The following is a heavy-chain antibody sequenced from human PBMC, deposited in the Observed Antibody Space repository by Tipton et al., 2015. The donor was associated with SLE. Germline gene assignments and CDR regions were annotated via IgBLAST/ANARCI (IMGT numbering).Heavy chain of an antibody. J-gene: IGHJ4*02. CDR2: IYGNGNS. D-gene: IGHD4-11*01. CDR3: ARQEAYFHGSNLYYFDS. Sequence: TLSLTCAVSGYSISSGYYWGGIRQPPGKGLEWIGSIYGNGNSYYNPSLRSRVTISVDTSVNQVSLTLKSVTAADTALYYCARQEAYFHGSNLYYFDSWGQGTLVSVSS. V-gene: IGHV4-38-2*01. CDR1: GYSISSGYY.